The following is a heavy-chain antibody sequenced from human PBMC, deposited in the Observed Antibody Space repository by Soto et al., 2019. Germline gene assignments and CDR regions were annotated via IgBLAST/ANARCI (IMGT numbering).Heavy chain of an antibody. D-gene: IGHD5-12*01. CDR3: ARDQTKWLTDAFDI. J-gene: IGHJ3*02. CDR2: ISPYNGNT. V-gene: IGHV1-18*01. Sequence: HVQLVQSGGGVKKPGASLKVSCKASGYTFISYGVSWVRQAPGHGLEWLGWISPYNGNTNYGQKFQGRITMTTDTSTSTVYMDLRGLRTDDTAVYYCARDQTKWLTDAFDIWGQGTMVVVSS. CDR1: GYTFISYG.